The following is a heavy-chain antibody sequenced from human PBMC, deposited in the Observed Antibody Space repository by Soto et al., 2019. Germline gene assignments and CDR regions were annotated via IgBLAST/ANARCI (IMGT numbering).Heavy chain of an antibody. CDR2: IIPIFGTA. Sequence: GXSVKVSCKASGGTFSSYAISWVRQAPGQGLEWMGGIIPIFGTANYAQKFQGRVTITADESTSTAYMELSSLRSEDTAVYYCARDSGFWSGYYPDSYYGMDVWGQGTTVTVSS. CDR1: GGTFSSYA. CDR3: ARDSGFWSGYYPDSYYGMDV. D-gene: IGHD3-3*01. J-gene: IGHJ6*02. V-gene: IGHV1-69*13.